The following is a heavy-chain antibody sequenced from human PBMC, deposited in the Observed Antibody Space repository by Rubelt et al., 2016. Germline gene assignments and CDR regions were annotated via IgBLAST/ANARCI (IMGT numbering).Heavy chain of an antibody. D-gene: IGHD3-9*01. V-gene: IGHV3-23*01. CDR2: ISGSGGST. CDR3: AKASHYDILTGYHAFDY. CDR1: GFTFSSYA. J-gene: IGHJ4*02. Sequence: EVQLLESGGGLVQPGGSLRLSCAASGFTFSSYAMSWVRQAPGKGLEWVSAISGSGGSTYYADSVKGRFTISRDNSKNTLYLQMNSLRAEDTAVYYCAKASHYDILTGYHAFDYWGQGTLVTVSS.